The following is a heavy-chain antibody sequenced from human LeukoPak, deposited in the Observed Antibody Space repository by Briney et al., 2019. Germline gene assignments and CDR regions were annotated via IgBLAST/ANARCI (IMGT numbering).Heavy chain of an antibody. CDR3: VRARGCSNCVLTDGFDS. D-gene: IGHD6-13*01. Sequence: ASVKVSCKASRRLFTSYGIAWVRQAPGEGLEWVGWISNFDGDTKVAENLQGRVTLTTGSSTSTAYMVLTNLKFDDTAVYYCVRARGCSNCVLTDGFDSWGQGTKVTVSS. V-gene: IGHV1-18*01. CDR1: RRLFTSYG. CDR2: ISNFDGDT. J-gene: IGHJ3*01.